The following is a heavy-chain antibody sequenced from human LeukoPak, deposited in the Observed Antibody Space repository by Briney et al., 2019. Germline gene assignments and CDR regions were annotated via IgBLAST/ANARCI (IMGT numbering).Heavy chain of an antibody. J-gene: IGHJ4*02. V-gene: IGHV1-69*04. D-gene: IGHD3-22*01. Sequence: ASVKVSCKASGGTFSSYAVIWVRQAPGQGLEWMGRIIPILGIANYAQKFQGRVTITADKSTSTAYMELSSLRSEDTAVYYCARDPNYYDSSGPHGWGQGTLVTVSS. CDR1: GGTFSSYA. CDR2: IIPILGIA. CDR3: ARDPNYYDSSGPHG.